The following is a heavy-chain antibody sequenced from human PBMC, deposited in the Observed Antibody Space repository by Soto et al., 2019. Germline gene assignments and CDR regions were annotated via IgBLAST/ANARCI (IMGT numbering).Heavy chain of an antibody. V-gene: IGHV4-34*01. J-gene: IGHJ4*02. CDR3: ASSRVRRGTIVRGDDY. D-gene: IGHD3-10*01. Sequence: PSETLSLTCAFYGGSFSGYYWSWIRQPPGRGLEWIGEINHSGSTNYNPSLKSRVTISVDTSKNQFSLKLSSVTAADTAVYYCASSRVRRGTIVRGDDYWGQGTLVTVSS. CDR1: GGSFSGYY. CDR2: INHSGST.